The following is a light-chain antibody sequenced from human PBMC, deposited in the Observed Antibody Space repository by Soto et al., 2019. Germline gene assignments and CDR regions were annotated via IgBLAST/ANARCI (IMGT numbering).Light chain of an antibody. Sequence: QAVVTQEPSFSVSPGGTVTLTCGLSSGSVSISYYPSWYQQTPGQAPRTLIYNTNTRSSGVPDRFSGSILGNKAALTITGAQADDESDYYCVLYMGSGIWGFGGGTQLTVL. J-gene: IGLJ2*01. CDR2: NTN. CDR3: VLYMGSGIWG. CDR1: SGSVSISYY. V-gene: IGLV8-61*01.